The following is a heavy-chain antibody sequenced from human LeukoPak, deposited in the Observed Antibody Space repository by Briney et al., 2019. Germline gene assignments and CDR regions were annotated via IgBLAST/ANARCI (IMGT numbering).Heavy chain of an antibody. CDR3: ARGEQSGSFSDY. CDR1: GYSISSGYY. V-gene: IGHV4-38-2*01. D-gene: IGHD1-26*01. J-gene: IGHJ4*02. Sequence: SETLSLTCAVSGYSISSGYYWGWTRQPPGKGLEWIGIIYHSGGTYYNPSLKSRVTISVDTSKNQFSLKLSSVTAADTAVYYCARGEQSGSFSDYWGQGTLVTVSS. CDR2: IYHSGGT.